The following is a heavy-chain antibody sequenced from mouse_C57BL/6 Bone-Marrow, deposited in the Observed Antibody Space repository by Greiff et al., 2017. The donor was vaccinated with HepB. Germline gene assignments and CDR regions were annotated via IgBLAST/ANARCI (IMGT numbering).Heavy chain of an antibody. CDR3: ASNGWGLRRVYAMDY. D-gene: IGHD2-4*01. J-gene: IGHJ4*01. Sequence: QVQLQQSGAELVRPGASVKLSCKASGYTFTDYYINWVKQRPGQGLEWIARIYPGSGNTYYNEKFKGKATLTAEKSSSTAYMQLSSLTSEDSAVYFCASNGWGLRRVYAMDYWGQGTSVTVSS. CDR2: IYPGSGNT. V-gene: IGHV1-76*01. CDR1: GYTFTDYY.